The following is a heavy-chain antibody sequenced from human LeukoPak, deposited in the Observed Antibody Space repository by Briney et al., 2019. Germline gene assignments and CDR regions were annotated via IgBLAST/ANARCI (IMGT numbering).Heavy chain of an antibody. D-gene: IGHD6-25*01. V-gene: IGHV3-23*01. CDR3: VKDYSTIAAAANPLFDY. J-gene: IGHJ4*02. CDR1: GFTFSSYA. CDR2: ITSSGDTA. Sequence: GGSLRLSCAASGFTFSSYAVTWVRQAPGKGLEWVSSITSSGDTAFYADSVKGRFTITRDNSKNILYLQMHSLRVEDTAVYYCVKDYSTIAAAANPLFDYWGQGALVTVSS.